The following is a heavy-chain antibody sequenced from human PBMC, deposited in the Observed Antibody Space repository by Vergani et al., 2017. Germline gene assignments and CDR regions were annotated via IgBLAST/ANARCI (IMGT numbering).Heavy chain of an antibody. CDR1: GESIRSGSHY. V-gene: IGHV4-61*02. D-gene: IGHD2-15*01. CDR3: ARAGYCSGDSCYSGPFDY. J-gene: IGHJ4*02. CDR2: IHTGGST. Sequence: QVKLQESGPGLLKPSQTLSLTCTVSGESIRSGSHYWSWIRQPAGKGPEWIGHIHTGGSTDLNPSFKSRVSISVDTSKSQFSLKLNSVTAADTAVYYCARAGYCSGDSCYSGPFDYWGQGTLVTVSS.